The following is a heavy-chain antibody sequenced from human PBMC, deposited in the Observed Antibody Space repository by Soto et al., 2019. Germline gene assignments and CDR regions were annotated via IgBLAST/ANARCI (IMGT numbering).Heavy chain of an antibody. CDR2: IYYSGST. CDR3: ARGGGIDCSGGSCYSDYYFDY. J-gene: IGHJ4*02. CDR1: GGSISSGGYY. Sequence: QVQLQESGPGLVKPSQTLSLTCTVSGGSISSGGYYWSWIRQHPGKGLEWIGYIYYSGSTYYNPSLKSRVNISVDTSTNQFSLKLSSVTAADTAVYYCARGGGIDCSGGSCYSDYYFDYWGQGTLVTVSS. V-gene: IGHV4-31*03. D-gene: IGHD2-15*01.